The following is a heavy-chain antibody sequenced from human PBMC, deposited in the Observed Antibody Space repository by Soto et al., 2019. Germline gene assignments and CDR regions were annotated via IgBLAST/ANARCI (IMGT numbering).Heavy chain of an antibody. CDR3: ARGSPNPYLAIYYYGMDV. CDR2: INHSGST. Sequence: PSETLSLTCAVYGGSFSGYYWSWIRQPPGKGLEWIGEINHSGSTNYNPSLKSRVTISVDTSKNQFSLKLSSVTAADTAVYYCARGSPNPYLAIYYYGMDVWGQGTTVTVSS. J-gene: IGHJ6*02. D-gene: IGHD2-21*01. V-gene: IGHV4-34*01. CDR1: GGSFSGYY.